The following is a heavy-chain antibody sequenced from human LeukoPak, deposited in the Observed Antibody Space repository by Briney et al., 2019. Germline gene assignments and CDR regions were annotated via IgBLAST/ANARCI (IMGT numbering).Heavy chain of an antibody. V-gene: IGHV1-2*02. D-gene: IGHD3-22*01. J-gene: IGHJ3*02. CDR2: SIRNSGGT. CDR3: ARDTMLVVSGHKEYYDSSGDDAFDI. Sequence: ASVKLSSKASIGTFSICAISWVRHAPGQGLGWRVWSIRNSGGTNYAQKFQGRVNMTRDTSISKGYMEVSRLRADDTGVYYCARDTMLVVSGHKEYYDSSGDDAFDIWGQGTMVTVSS. CDR1: IGTFSICA.